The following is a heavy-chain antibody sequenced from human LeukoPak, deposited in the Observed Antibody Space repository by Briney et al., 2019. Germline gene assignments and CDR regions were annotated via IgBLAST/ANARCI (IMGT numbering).Heavy chain of an antibody. CDR2: ISYDGNNK. CDR3: AKDRHPARTDGYCFDY. Sequence: GGSLRLSCAASAFTFRTYGMHWVRQAPGKGLEWVAVISYDGNNKYYADSVKGRFTISRDNSNNTLYLQMSSLKSEDTAVYYCAKDRHPARTDGYCFDYWGQGTLVTVSA. D-gene: IGHD1-14*01. J-gene: IGHJ4*02. CDR1: AFTFRTYG. V-gene: IGHV3-30*18.